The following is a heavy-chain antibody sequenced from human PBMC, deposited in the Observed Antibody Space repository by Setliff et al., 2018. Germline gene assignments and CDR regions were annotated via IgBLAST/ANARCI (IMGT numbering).Heavy chain of an antibody. V-gene: IGHV3-23*01. CDR3: ARVRDYYDSSVYWAYYFDH. D-gene: IGHD3-22*01. Sequence: PGGSLRLSCAASGFTFSSYAMTWVRQAPGKGLEWVSGISGSGGATYYADSVNGRFTVSRDNAKNSLFLQMNSLRAADTAVYYCARVRDYYDSSVYWAYYFDHWGQGALVTVSS. CDR2: ISGSGGAT. J-gene: IGHJ4*02. CDR1: GFTFSSYA.